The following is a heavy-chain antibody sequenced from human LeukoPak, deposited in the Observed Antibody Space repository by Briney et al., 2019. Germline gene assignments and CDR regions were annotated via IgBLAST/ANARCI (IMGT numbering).Heavy chain of an antibody. CDR3: AKVRNDYGDPHDAFDI. D-gene: IGHD4-17*01. Sequence: GGSLRLSCAASGFTFSSYAMSWVRQAPGKGLEWVSAICGSGGSTYYADSVKGRFTISRDNSKNTLYLQMNSLRAEDTAVYYCAKVRNDYGDPHDAFDIWGQGTMVTVSS. V-gene: IGHV3-23*01. CDR1: GFTFSSYA. CDR2: ICGSGGST. J-gene: IGHJ3*02.